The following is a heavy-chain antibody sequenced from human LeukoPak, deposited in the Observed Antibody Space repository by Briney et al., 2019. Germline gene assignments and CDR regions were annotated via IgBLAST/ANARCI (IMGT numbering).Heavy chain of an antibody. CDR1: GGSISSGGYY. CDR3: ARGLGPIYFDY. Sequence: KPSETLSLTCTVSGGSISSGGYYWSWIRQHPGKGLEWIGYIYYSGSTNYNPSLKSRVTVSADMSKNQFSLKLNSVTAADTAVYYCARGLGPIYFDYWGQGTLVTVSS. D-gene: IGHD3-16*01. J-gene: IGHJ4*02. V-gene: IGHV4-61*08. CDR2: IYYSGST.